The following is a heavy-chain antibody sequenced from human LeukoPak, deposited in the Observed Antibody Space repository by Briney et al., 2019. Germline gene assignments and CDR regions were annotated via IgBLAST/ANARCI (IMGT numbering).Heavy chain of an antibody. CDR2: IGTSSTTI. Sequence: GGSLRLSCAASGFTFSSYTMNWVRQPPGKGLEWVSNIGTSSTTIYYADSVKGRFTISRDNAKNSLSLQMNSLRGEDTAVYYCAGGSGFIIDYWGQGTPVTVSS. V-gene: IGHV3-48*04. CDR3: AGGSGFIIDY. CDR1: GFTFSSYT. J-gene: IGHJ4*02. D-gene: IGHD3-3*01.